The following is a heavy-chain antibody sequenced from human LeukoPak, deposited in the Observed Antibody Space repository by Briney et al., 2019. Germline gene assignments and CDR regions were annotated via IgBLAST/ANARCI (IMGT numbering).Heavy chain of an antibody. J-gene: IGHJ6*03. CDR1: GFTFSSYG. D-gene: IGHD3-3*01. CDR2: IRYDGSNK. CDR3: AKDGYYDFWSGYSRHYMDV. V-gene: IGHV3-30*02. Sequence: GGSLRLSCAASGFTFSSYGMHWVRQAPGKGLEWVAFIRYDGSNKYYADSVKGRFTISRDNSKNTLYLQMNSLRAEDTAVYYCAKDGYYDFWSGYSRHYMDVWGKGTTVTVSS.